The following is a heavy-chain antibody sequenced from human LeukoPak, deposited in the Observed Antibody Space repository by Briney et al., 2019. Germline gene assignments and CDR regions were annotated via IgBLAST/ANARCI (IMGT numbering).Heavy chain of an antibody. CDR1: GYTFTGYY. D-gene: IGHD5-24*01. J-gene: IGHJ4*02. CDR3: ARRRWLHDFYFDY. CDR2: INPNSGGT. V-gene: IGHV1-2*02. Sequence: ASVKVSCKASGYTFTGYYMHWVRQAPGQGLEWMGWINPNSGGTNYAQKFQGRVTMTRDTSISTAYMELSRLRSDDTAVYYCARRRWLHDFYFDYWGQGTLVTVSS.